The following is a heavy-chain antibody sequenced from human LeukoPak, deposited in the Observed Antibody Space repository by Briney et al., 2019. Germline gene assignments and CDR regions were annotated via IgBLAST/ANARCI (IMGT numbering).Heavy chain of an antibody. CDR2: INPNSVGT. CDR1: GYTFTGYY. V-gene: IGHV1-2*02. J-gene: IGHJ4*02. Sequence: GASVKVSCKASGYTFTGYYMHWVRQAPGQGLKWMGWINPNSVGTNYAQKFQGRVTMTRDTSISTAYMELSRLRSDDTAVYYCARQYYDYVWGSYRYLTPFDYWGQGTLVTVSS. D-gene: IGHD3-16*02. CDR3: ARQYYDYVWGSYRYLTPFDY.